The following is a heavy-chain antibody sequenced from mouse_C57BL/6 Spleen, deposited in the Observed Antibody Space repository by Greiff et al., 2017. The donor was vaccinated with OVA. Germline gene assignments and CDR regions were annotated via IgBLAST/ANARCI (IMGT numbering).Heavy chain of an antibody. J-gene: IGHJ1*03. D-gene: IGHD1-1*01. CDR1: GYTFTSYW. V-gene: IGHV1-53*01. CDR2: INPSNGGT. Sequence: VKLQQPGTELVKPGASVKLSCKASGYTFTSYWMHWVKQRPGQGLEWIGNINPSNGGTNYNEKFKSKATLTVDKSSSTAYMQLSSLTSEDSAVYYCARNSPYYYGSSYWYFDVWGTGTTVTVSS. CDR3: ARNSPYYYGSSYWYFDV.